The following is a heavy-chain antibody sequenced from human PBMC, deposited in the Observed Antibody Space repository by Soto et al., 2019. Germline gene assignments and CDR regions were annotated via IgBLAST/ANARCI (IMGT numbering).Heavy chain of an antibody. J-gene: IGHJ4*02. D-gene: IGHD3-16*02. CDR3: ARGHAYDYLWGSYRYGPVLFDY. CDR2: IYYSGST. Sequence: PSETLSLTCTVSGGSISSGGYYWSWIRQHPGKGLEWIGYIYYSGSTYYNPSLKSRVTISVDTSKNQFSLKLSSVTAADTAVYYCARGHAYDYLWGSYRYGPVLFDYWGQGTLVTVSS. CDR1: GGSISSGGYY. V-gene: IGHV4-31*03.